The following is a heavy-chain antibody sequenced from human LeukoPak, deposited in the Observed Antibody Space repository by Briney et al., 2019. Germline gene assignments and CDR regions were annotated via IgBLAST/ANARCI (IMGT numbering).Heavy chain of an antibody. CDR3: AKAAYCSSTSCRINDAFDI. Sequence: PGGSLRLSCAASGFTFSSYGMHWVRQAPGKGLEWVAFIRYDGSNKYYADSVKGRFTISRDNSKNTLYLQMNSLRAEDTAVYYCAKAAYCSSTSCRINDAFDIWGQGTMVTVSS. CDR1: GFTFSSYG. D-gene: IGHD2-2*01. J-gene: IGHJ3*02. V-gene: IGHV3-30*02. CDR2: IRYDGSNK.